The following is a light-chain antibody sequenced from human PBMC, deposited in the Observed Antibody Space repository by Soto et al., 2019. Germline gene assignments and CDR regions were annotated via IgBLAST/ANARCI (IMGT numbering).Light chain of an antibody. J-gene: IGKJ1*01. Sequence: ALPMTQSPSSLSASVGDRVTITCRASQGIRNNLGWYQQKPGKAPKLLIYAASSLQSGVPSRFSGSGSGTDFTLTISILQPEDFATYYCLQDYNYPRTFGQGTKVEIK. CDR3: LQDYNYPRT. CDR2: AAS. V-gene: IGKV1-6*01. CDR1: QGIRNN.